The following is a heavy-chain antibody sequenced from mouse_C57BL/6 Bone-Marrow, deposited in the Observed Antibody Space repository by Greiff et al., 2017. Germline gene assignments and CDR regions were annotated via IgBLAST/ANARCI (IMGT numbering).Heavy chain of an antibody. V-gene: IGHV1-9*01. Sequence: QVQLQQSGAELMKPGASVKLSCKATGYTFTGYWIEWVKQRPGHGLEWIGNILPGSGSTHYNEKLKGKATFTADTSSNTAYMQLSSLTSADSATYYCAREWGTGYFDYWGQGTTRTVSS. CDR2: ILPGSGST. J-gene: IGHJ2*01. CDR3: AREWGTGYFDY. CDR1: GYTFTGYW. D-gene: IGHD3-3*01.